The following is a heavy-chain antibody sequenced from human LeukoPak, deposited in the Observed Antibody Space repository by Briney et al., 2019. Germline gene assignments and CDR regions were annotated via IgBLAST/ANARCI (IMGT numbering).Heavy chain of an antibody. Sequence: GGSLRLFCAASGFTFSNAWMSWVRQAPGKGLEWVGHIKSKTDAGTIDYAAPVKGRFIISRDDSKNTLYLQMNSLKSEDTAVYYCTTGGATTCYYWGQGAWSPSP. CDR2: IKSKTDAGTI. J-gene: IGHJ4*02. CDR3: TTGGATTCYY. V-gene: IGHV3-15*01. CDR1: GFTFSNAW. D-gene: IGHD1-1*01.